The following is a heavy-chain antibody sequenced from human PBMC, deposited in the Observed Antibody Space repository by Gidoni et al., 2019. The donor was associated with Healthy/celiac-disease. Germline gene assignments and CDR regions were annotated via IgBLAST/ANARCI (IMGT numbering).Heavy chain of an antibody. J-gene: IGHJ4*02. CDR3: ARGATIPPFDY. CDR1: GYTFTSYA. D-gene: IGHD2-2*02. CDR2: INAGNGNT. Sequence: QVQLVPSGAEVKKSGALGEVSCKASGYTFTSYALHWVRQAPGQRLEWMGWINAGNGNTKYSQKFQGRVTITRDTSASTAYMELSSLRSEDTAVYYCARGATIPPFDYWGQGTLVTVSS. V-gene: IGHV1-3*01.